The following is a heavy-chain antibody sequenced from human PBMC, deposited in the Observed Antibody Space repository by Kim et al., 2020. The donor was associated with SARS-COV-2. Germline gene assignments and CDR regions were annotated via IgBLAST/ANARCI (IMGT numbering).Heavy chain of an antibody. J-gene: IGHJ4*02. V-gene: IGHV3-74*01. CDR2: SST. D-gene: IGHD4-17*01. Sequence: SSTSDADSVKGRFTNSRDNAKNTLYLQMNSLRAEDTAVYYCATYGDYVYYWGQGTLVTVSS. CDR3: ATYGDYVYY.